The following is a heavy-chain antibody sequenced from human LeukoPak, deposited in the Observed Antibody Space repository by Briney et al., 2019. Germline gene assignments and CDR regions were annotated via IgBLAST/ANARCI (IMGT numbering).Heavy chain of an antibody. CDR2: IYPRDGST. J-gene: IGHJ4*02. Sequence: ASVKVSCKASGYTFTSNCIHWVRQAPGQGLEWMGMIYPRDGSTSYAQKFQGRVTVTRDTSTSTVHMELSSLRSEDTAVYYCATNGICSGGSCYYLPFDYWGQGTLVTVSS. CDR1: GYTFTSNC. CDR3: ATNGICSGGSCYYLPFDY. V-gene: IGHV1-46*01. D-gene: IGHD2-15*01.